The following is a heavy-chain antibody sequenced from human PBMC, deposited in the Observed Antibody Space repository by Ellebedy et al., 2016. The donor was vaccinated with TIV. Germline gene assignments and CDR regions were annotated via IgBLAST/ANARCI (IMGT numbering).Heavy chain of an antibody. J-gene: IGHJ6*02. D-gene: IGHD2-2*02. Sequence: MPSETLSLTCAVYGGSFSGYYWSWIRQPPGKGLEWIGEINHSGSNNYNPSLKSRVTISVDTSKNQFSLKLSSVTAADTAVYYCARRIAPFLVVPAAIGRGYYYGMDVWGQGTTVTVSS. CDR1: GGSFSGYY. CDR3: ARRIAPFLVVPAAIGRGYYYGMDV. CDR2: INHSGSN. V-gene: IGHV4-34*01.